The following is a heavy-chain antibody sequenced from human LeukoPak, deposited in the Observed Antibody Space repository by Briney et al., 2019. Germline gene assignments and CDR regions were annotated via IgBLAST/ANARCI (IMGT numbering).Heavy chain of an antibody. Sequence: ASVKVSCKASGYTFTSYDINWVRQATGQGLEWMGWMNSNSGNTDYAQKFQGRVTITRNTSISTAYMELSSLRSEDTAVYYCARALVNKKNSFDHWGQGTLVTVSS. D-gene: IGHD1/OR15-1a*01. CDR1: GYTFTSYD. CDR2: MNSNSGNT. V-gene: IGHV1-8*01. J-gene: IGHJ5*02. CDR3: ARALVNKKNSFDH.